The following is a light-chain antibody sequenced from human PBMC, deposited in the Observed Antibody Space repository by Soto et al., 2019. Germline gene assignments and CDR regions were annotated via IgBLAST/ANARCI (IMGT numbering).Light chain of an antibody. CDR2: GAS. J-gene: IGKJ1*01. CDR3: QQYNDWWT. CDR1: QSVSSN. Sequence: EIVMTQSPGTLSVSPGERATLSCRASQSVSSNLAWYQQQPGQAPRLLIYGASTRATGIPARFSGSGSGTEFTLTISSLQSEDFAGYYCQQYNDWWTFGHGTKVEIK. V-gene: IGKV3-15*01.